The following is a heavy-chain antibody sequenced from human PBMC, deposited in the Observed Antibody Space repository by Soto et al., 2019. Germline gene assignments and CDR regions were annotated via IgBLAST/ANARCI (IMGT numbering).Heavy chain of an antibody. CDR2: IYWNDDN. V-gene: IGHV2-5*01. D-gene: IGHD3-10*01. CDR1: GFSLSTSGVG. CDR3: AHSGYYYGSGSYYFDS. Sequence: QITLKESGPTLVKPTQTLTLTCTFSGFSLSTSGVGVGWIRQPPGKALEWLALIYWNDDNRYIPALKSRLTITKDTSKNQVVLTITNMDPVDSATYYCAHSGYYYGSGSYYFDSWGQGTLVTVSS. J-gene: IGHJ4*02.